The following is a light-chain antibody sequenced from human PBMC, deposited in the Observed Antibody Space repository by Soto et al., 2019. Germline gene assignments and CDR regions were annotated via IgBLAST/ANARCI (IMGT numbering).Light chain of an antibody. CDR1: SSDVGGYNY. CDR2: DVS. Sequence: QSALTQPASVSGSPGQSITISCTGTSSDVGGYNYVSWYQQHPGKAPKLMIYDVSNRPSGVSNRFSGSKSGNTASLTISGLQVENEANYYCSSYTSRSSRYASGPGTKFTVL. J-gene: IGLJ1*01. V-gene: IGLV2-14*01. CDR3: SSYTSRSSRYA.